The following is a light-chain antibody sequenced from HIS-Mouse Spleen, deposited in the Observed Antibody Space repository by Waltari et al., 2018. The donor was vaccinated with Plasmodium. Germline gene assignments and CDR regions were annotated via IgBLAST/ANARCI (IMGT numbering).Light chain of an antibody. CDR3: YSTDSSGNHRV. CDR2: EDS. V-gene: IGLV3-10*01. Sequence: SYALTQPPPVSVSPGHTARITCSGDALPKKYAYWYQQKSGQAPVLVIYEDSKRPAGIPERFSGSSSGTMATLTISGAQVEDEADYYCYSTDSSGNHRVFGGGTKLTVL. CDR1: ALPKKY. J-gene: IGLJ3*02.